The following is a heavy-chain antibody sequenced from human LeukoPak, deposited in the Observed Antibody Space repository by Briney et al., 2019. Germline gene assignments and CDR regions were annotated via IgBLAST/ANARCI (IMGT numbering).Heavy chain of an antibody. Sequence: GGSLRLSCAASGFTFSSDAISWVRQAPGKGLEWVSSIIGGPRTSYYADSVKGRFTISRDNSNNRLYLQMNSLRAEDTAIYYCAKDFVIGDGRWEIDYWGQGTLVTVSS. CDR1: GFTFSSDA. D-gene: IGHD7-27*01. CDR2: IIGGPRTS. CDR3: AKDFVIGDGRWEIDY. J-gene: IGHJ4*02. V-gene: IGHV3-23*01.